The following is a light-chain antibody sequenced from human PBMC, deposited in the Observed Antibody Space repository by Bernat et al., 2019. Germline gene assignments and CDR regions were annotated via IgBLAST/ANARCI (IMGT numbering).Light chain of an antibody. Sequence: QSALTQPASVSGSPGQSITISCTGTSSDVGGYNYVSWYQQHPGRAPKLMIYDVRDRPSGISNRFSGSKSGNTASLTISGLLAEDEAAYYCSSYTSSGTLVFGGGTRLTVL. J-gene: IGLJ3*02. V-gene: IGLV2-14*03. CDR3: SSYTSSGTLV. CDR1: SSDVGGYNY. CDR2: DVR.